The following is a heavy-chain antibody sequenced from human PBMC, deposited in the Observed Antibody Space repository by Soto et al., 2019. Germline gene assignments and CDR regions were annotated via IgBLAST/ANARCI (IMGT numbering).Heavy chain of an antibody. Sequence: SGPTLVNPTQPLTLTCAFSGFSLSTSGMCVSWIRQPPGKALEWLALIDWDDYKYYSTSLKSRLTISKDTSKNQVVITMTNIDPVDTATYYCARIIYYDSSGYSPFDYWGQGTLVTVSS. D-gene: IGHD3-22*01. CDR1: GFSLSTSGMC. J-gene: IGHJ4*02. CDR3: ARIIYYDSSGYSPFDY. V-gene: IGHV2-70*01. CDR2: IDWDDYK.